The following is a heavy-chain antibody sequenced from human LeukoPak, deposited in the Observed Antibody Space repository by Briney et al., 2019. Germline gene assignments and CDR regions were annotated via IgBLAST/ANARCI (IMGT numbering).Heavy chain of an antibody. Sequence: PGGSLRLSCAASGFTFSSYAMSWVRQAPGKGLEWVSAISGSGGSTYYADSVKGRFTISRDNSKNTLYLQMNSLRAEDTAVYYCAKAREGVVVTASFDYWGQGTLVTVSS. J-gene: IGHJ4*02. D-gene: IGHD2-21*02. CDR3: AKAREGVVVTASFDY. V-gene: IGHV3-23*01. CDR2: ISGSGGST. CDR1: GFTFSSYA.